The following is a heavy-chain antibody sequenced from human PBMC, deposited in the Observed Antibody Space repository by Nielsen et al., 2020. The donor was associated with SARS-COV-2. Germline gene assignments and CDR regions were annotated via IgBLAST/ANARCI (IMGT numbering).Heavy chain of an antibody. CDR3: ARHRGYQLLFGRFDP. CDR2: IDPSDSDT. CDR1: GYSFTSYW. V-gene: IGHV5-10-1*01. D-gene: IGHD2-2*01. J-gene: IGHJ5*02. Sequence: GESLKISCKGSGYSFTSYWISWVRQLPGKGLEWMGRIDPSDSDTNYSPSFQGHVTISADKSISTAYLQWSSLKASDTGIYYCARHRGYQLLFGRFDPWGQGTLVTVSS.